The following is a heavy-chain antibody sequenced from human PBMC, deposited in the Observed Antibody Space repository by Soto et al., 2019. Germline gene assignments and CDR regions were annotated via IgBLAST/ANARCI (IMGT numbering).Heavy chain of an antibody. Sequence: SETLSLTCTVSGGSISSYYWSWIRQPPGKGLEWIGYIYYSGSTNYNPSLKSRVTISVDTSKNQFSLQMSSITAADTAVYYCARGVLLAPDVWGQGTTVTVSS. CDR3: ARGVLLAPDV. CDR1: GGSISSYY. D-gene: IGHD1-26*01. V-gene: IGHV4-59*08. J-gene: IGHJ6*02. CDR2: IYYSGST.